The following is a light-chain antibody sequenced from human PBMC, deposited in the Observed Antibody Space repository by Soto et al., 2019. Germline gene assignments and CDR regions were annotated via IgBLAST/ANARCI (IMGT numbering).Light chain of an antibody. CDR3: QQYTDWPRT. CDR1: QSVSSN. J-gene: IGKJ1*01. Sequence: EIVLTQSPATLSVSPGERATLSCRASQSVSSNLAWYQQTPGQTPRLLIYGASTRATGIPARFSGSGSGTEFTLTISSLQSEDFGIYYCQQYTDWPRTLGPGTKVDIK. CDR2: GAS. V-gene: IGKV3-15*01.